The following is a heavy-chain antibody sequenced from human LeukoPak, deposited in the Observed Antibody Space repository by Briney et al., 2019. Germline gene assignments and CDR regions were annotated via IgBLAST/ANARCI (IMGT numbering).Heavy chain of an antibody. V-gene: IGHV1-2*02. D-gene: IGHD2-8*01. J-gene: IGHJ6*03. CDR3: ARGYCTNGVCYLYMDV. CDR2: INPNSGGT. CDR1: GYTFTAYY. Sequence: ASVKVSCKASGYTFTAYYIHWVRQAPGQGLEWMGWINPNSGGTNYGQKFQGRVTMTRDTSISTAYMELSRLRSDDTAVYYCARGYCTNGVCYLYMDVWGKGTTVTVSS.